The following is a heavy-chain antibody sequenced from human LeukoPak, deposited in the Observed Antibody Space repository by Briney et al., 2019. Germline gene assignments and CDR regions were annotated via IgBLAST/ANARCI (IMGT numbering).Heavy chain of an antibody. D-gene: IGHD3-10*01. V-gene: IGHV1-2*02. CDR1: GYTFTGYY. CDR2: MNPNSGGT. CDR3: ARGIWFGDLLCLDY. Sequence: ASVKVSCKASGYTFTGYYFHRVRQAPGQGLEWMGWMNPNSGGTKYAQKFQGRVTMSRDTSISTAYMELSSLRSDDTAVYYCARGIWFGDLLCLDYWGQGTLVTVSS. J-gene: IGHJ4*02.